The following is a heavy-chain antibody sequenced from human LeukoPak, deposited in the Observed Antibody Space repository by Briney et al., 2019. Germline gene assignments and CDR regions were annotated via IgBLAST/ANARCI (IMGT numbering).Heavy chain of an antibody. CDR1: GGSISSHY. J-gene: IGHJ6*03. D-gene: IGHD3-3*01. CDR3: ARERGNFWSGYYNPRSYYYYMDV. Sequence: SETLSLTCTVSGGSISSHYWSWIRQPPGKGLEWIGYIYYSGSTNYNPSLKSRVTISVDTSKNQFSLKLSSVTAADTAVYYCARERGNFWSGYYNPRSYYYYMDVWGKGTTVTASS. CDR2: IYYSGST. V-gene: IGHV4-59*11.